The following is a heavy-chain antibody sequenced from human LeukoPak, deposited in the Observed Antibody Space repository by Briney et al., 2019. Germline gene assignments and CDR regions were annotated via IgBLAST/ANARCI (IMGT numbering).Heavy chain of an antibody. CDR1: GFTFSRYW. J-gene: IGHJ3*02. CDR2: LNADDKTT. CDR3: LTIVETTTGAFDI. Sequence: PGGSLRFSCAASGFTFSRYWLHWVRQPPGKGLVWLSRLNADDKTTSYADSVKGRFTTSGDDARKTLYLQMNSLSAEDTAVYYCLTIVETTTGAFDIWGQGAMVTVSS. V-gene: IGHV3-74*01. D-gene: IGHD5-18*01.